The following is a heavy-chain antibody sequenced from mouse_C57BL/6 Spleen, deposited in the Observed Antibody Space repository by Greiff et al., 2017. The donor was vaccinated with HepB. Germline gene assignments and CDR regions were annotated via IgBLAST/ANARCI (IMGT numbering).Heavy chain of an antibody. Sequence: QVQLQQPGAELVKPGASVKLSCKASGYTFTSYWMHWVKQRPGRGLEWIGRIDPNSGGTKYNEKFKSKATLTVDKPSSTAYMQLSILTSEDSAVYYCARSDGYTWFAYWGQGTLVTVSA. CDR1: GYTFTSYW. V-gene: IGHV1-72*01. CDR2: IDPNSGGT. J-gene: IGHJ3*01. D-gene: IGHD2-3*01. CDR3: ARSDGYTWFAY.